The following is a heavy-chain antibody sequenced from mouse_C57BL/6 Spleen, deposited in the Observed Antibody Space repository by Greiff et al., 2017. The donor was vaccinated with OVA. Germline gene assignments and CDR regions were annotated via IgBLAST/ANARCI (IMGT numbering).Heavy chain of an antibody. Sequence: EVQLQESGGGLVKPGGSLKLSCAASGFTFSDYGMHWVRQAPEKGLEWVAYISSGSSTIYYADTVKGRFTISRDNAKNTLFLQMTSLRSEDTAMYYCARRSNYGLYFDYWGQGTTRTVSS. V-gene: IGHV5-17*01. CDR3: ARRSNYGLYFDY. J-gene: IGHJ2*01. D-gene: IGHD2-5*01. CDR2: ISSGSSTI. CDR1: GFTFSDYG.